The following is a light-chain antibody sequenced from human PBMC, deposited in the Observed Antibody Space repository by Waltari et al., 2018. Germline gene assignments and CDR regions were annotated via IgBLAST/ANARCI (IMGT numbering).Light chain of an antibody. J-gene: IGLJ2*01. CDR1: SSNIGAGYY. CDR2: ENN. Sequence: QSVLTPPPSASGAPGQRVTISCTGSSSNIGAGYYVSWYQQFAGTAPKLLISENNKRPSGVSDRFSGSKSGTSASLTITGLQSEDEADYYCSAWDSSLSTVLFGGGTRLTVL. V-gene: IGLV1-40*01. CDR3: SAWDSSLSTVL.